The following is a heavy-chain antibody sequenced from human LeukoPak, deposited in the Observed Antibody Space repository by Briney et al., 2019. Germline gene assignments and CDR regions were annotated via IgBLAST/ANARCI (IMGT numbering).Heavy chain of an antibody. CDR3: AGDVNWGQFNY. CDR1: GFTFSTYW. J-gene: IGHJ4*02. CDR2: IREDGS. D-gene: IGHD7-27*01. V-gene: IGHV3-7*01. Sequence: GGCLRLSCAASGFTFSTYWMSWVRQAPGKGLEWVASIREDGSDYVASMKGRFAISRDNAKNSLYLEMNSLRAEATAVYYCAGDVNWGQFNYWGPGTLVSVSS.